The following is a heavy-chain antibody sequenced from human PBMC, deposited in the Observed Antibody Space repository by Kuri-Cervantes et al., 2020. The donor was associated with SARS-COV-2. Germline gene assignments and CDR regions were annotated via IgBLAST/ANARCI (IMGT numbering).Heavy chain of an antibody. CDR2: MNFDGGSSA. CDR3: ARVGIYDYSNYRPFDY. J-gene: IGHJ4*02. Sequence: ASVKVSCKASGPTFINHYIHWVRQAPGHGLEWMGIMNFDGGSSAGYARQFQGRVTMTRDTSISTAYMELSRLRSDDTAVYYCARVGIYDYSNYRPFDYWGQGTLVTVSS. CDR1: GPTFINHY. D-gene: IGHD4-11*01. V-gene: IGHV1-46*01.